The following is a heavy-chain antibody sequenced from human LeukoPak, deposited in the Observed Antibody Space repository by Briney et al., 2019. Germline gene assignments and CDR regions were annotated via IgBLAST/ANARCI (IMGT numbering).Heavy chain of an antibody. J-gene: IGHJ4*02. CDR2: ISGSGATR. CDR1: GFTFTSDA. Sequence: GGSLRLSCAASGFTFTSDAMSWVRQAPGKGLEWVSAISGSGATRYYADSVKGRFTISRDNSKNTLYLQMNSLRAEDTAVYYCAKNPWRDNSGYYYFDYWGQGTLVTVSS. CDR3: AKNPWRDNSGYYYFDY. D-gene: IGHD3-22*01. V-gene: IGHV3-23*01.